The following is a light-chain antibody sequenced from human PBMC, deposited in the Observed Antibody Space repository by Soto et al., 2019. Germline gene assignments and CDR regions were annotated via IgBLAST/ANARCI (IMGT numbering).Light chain of an antibody. J-gene: IGKJ2*01. CDR2: AAS. Sequence: DIQMTQSPSSLSASVGDRVTITCRASQSISSYLTWYQQKPGQAPKLLIYAASSLQSGVPSRFSGSGSGTDFTLPISSLQPEDFATYYCQQSYSTPYTFGQGTKLEIK. CDR3: QQSYSTPYT. V-gene: IGKV1-39*01. CDR1: QSISSY.